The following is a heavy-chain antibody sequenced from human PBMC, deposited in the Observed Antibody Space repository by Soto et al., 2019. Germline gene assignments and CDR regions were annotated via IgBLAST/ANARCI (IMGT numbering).Heavy chain of an antibody. V-gene: IGHV3-30*03. CDR2: ISGDGINT. CDR3: ARANLCFDFDS. CDR1: GFNFGFFG. J-gene: IGHJ4*02. Sequence: QIQLVESGGDVVQPGRSLRLYCAASGFNFGFFGMHWIRQAPGKGLEWVAFISGDGINTHYADSVRGRFTLSRDYSKKTMYLQMDTLREDDTALYYCARANLCFDFDSWVQGTLVTVSS.